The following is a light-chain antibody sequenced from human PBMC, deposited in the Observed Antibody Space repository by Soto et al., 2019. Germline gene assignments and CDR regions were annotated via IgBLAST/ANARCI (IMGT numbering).Light chain of an antibody. Sequence: EIVLTQSPATLSLSPGERATLSCRASQSVSSYLAWYQQKPGQAPRLLIYDASNRATGIPARFSGSGTGTCFTLTISCLEPDDFAVYYCQQRSDWPSTFGGGTKVQIK. V-gene: IGKV3-11*01. J-gene: IGKJ4*01. CDR1: QSVSSY. CDR3: QQRSDWPST. CDR2: DAS.